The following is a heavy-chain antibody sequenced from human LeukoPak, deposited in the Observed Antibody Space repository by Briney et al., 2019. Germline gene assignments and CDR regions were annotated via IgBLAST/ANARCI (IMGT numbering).Heavy chain of an antibody. Sequence: GGSLRLSCAASDFTFSGSWMSWVRQAPGKGLEWVANIKEDGSEEYYVDSVKGRFTISRDNSKNTLYLQMNSLRAEDTAVYYCARRAGAYSHPYDYWGQGTLVTVSS. CDR1: DFTFSGSW. CDR2: IKEDGSEE. D-gene: IGHD4/OR15-4a*01. CDR3: ARRAGAYSHPYDY. J-gene: IGHJ4*02. V-gene: IGHV3-7*03.